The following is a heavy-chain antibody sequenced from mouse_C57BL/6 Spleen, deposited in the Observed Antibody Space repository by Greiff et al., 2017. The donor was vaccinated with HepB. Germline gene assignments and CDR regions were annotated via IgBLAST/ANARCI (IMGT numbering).Heavy chain of an antibody. J-gene: IGHJ3*01. Sequence: QVQLQQPGAELVKPGASVKLSCKASGYTFTSYWMHWVKQRPGQGLEWIGMIHPNSGSTNYNEKFKSKSTLTVDNTSSTPDMQISSLTSEDSAVYSCAYYYGESWFAYWGQGTLVTVSA. V-gene: IGHV1-64*01. CDR3: AYYYGESWFAY. CDR2: IHPNSGST. D-gene: IGHD1-1*01. CDR1: GYTFTSYW.